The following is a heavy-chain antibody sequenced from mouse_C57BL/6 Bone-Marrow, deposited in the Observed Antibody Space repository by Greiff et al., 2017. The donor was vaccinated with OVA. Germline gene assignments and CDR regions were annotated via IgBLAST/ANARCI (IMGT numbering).Heavy chain of an antibody. CDR2: IRNKANNHAT. D-gene: IGHD2-3*01. J-gene: IGHJ2*01. CDR1: GFTFSDAW. V-gene: IGHV6-6*01. Sequence: EVKVEESGGGLVQPGGSMKLSCAASGFTFSDAWMDWVRQSPEKGLEWVAEIRNKANNHATYYAESVKGRFTISRDDSKSSVYLQMNSLRAEDTGIYYCTRWLLPGLYYFDYRGQGTTLTVSS. CDR3: TRWLLPGLYYFDY.